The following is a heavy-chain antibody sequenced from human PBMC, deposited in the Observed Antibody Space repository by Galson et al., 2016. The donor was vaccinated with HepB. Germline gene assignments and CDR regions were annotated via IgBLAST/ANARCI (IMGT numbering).Heavy chain of an antibody. CDR1: GFTFDDYA. CDR3: ARGLSQYYFNY. Sequence: SLRLSCAGSGFTFDDYAMHWVRQAPGKGLEWVSGISWNSGRIGYADSVKGRFTISRDNAKNSLYLQMNSLRAEDTALYYCARGLSQYYFNYWGQGTLITVSS. J-gene: IGHJ4*02. D-gene: IGHD2-2*01. V-gene: IGHV3-9*01. CDR2: ISWNSGRI.